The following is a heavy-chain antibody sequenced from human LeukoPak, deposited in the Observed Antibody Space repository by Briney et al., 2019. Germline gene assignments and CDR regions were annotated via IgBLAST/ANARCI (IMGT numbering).Heavy chain of an antibody. CDR3: AGSIAAAGTAGEDWFDP. D-gene: IGHD6-13*01. V-gene: IGHV4-30-2*01. Sequence: SQTLSLTCAVSGGSISSDGYSWSWIRQPPGKGLEWIGYIYHSGSTYYNPSLKSRVTISVDRSKNQFSLKLSSVTAADTAVYYCAGSIAAAGTAGEDWFDPWGQGTLVTVSS. CDR2: IYHSGST. J-gene: IGHJ5*02. CDR1: GGSISSDGYS.